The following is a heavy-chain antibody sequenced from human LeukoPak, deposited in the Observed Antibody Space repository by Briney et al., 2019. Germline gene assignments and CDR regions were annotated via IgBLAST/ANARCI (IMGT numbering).Heavy chain of an antibody. Sequence: PSETLSLTCTVSGGSISSGGYYWSWIRQHPGKGLEWIGYIYYSGSTHYNPSLKSRVTISVDTSKNQFSLKLSSVTAADTAVYYCARVLEGTVEIRFDPWGQGTLVTVSS. V-gene: IGHV4-31*03. CDR2: IYYSGST. CDR3: ARVLEGTVEIRFDP. J-gene: IGHJ5*02. CDR1: GGSISSGGYY. D-gene: IGHD3/OR15-3a*01.